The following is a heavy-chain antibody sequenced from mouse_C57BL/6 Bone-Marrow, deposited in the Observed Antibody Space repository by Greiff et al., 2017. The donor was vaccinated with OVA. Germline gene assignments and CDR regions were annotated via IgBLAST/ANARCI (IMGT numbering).Heavy chain of an antibody. Sequence: QVQLHQPGAELVKPGASVKMSCKASGYTFTSYWITWVKQRPGQGLEWIGDIYPGSGSTNYNEKFKSKATLTVDTSSSTAYMQLSSLTSEDSAVYYCARSGIYDGYYDYFDYWGQGTTLTVSS. CDR3: ARSGIYDGYYDYFDY. V-gene: IGHV1-55*01. D-gene: IGHD2-3*01. CDR1: GYTFTSYW. CDR2: IYPGSGST. J-gene: IGHJ2*01.